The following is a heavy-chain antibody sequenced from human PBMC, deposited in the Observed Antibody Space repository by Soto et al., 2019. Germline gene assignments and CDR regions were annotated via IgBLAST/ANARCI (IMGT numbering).Heavy chain of an antibody. V-gene: IGHV1-46*01. CDR3: ARGGHVVVVTAALDY. CDR2: VNPSGGHT. CDR1: GDTFTDYY. D-gene: IGHD2-21*02. J-gene: IGHJ4*02. Sequence: QVQLMQSGAEVKKPGASVKVSCKASGDTFTDYYIHWVRQAPGQGLEWMGTVNPSGGHTTYAQHFLGRVTTTRDTSTSTLYMELTSLTSADTAVYYCARGGHVVVVTAALDYWGQGTLVTVSS.